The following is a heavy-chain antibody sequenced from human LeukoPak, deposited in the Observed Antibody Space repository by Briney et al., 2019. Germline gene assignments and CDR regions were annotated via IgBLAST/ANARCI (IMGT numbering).Heavy chain of an antibody. Sequence: ASVKVSCKASGFTFTNYAMQWVRQAPGQRLEWMGWINAGNGHTRYSQRFQGRVTITRDTSATTVYMEVTSLRSEDTAVYYCARGIWSRTVSSYYFDYWGQGTLVTVSS. CDR3: ARGIWSRTVSSYYFDY. V-gene: IGHV1-3*01. CDR1: GFTFTNYA. CDR2: INAGNGHT. D-gene: IGHD3-3*01. J-gene: IGHJ4*02.